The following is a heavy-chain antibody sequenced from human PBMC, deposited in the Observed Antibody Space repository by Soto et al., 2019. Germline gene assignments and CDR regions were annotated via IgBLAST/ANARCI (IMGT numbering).Heavy chain of an antibody. D-gene: IGHD1-1*01. CDR2: IRSKAYGGTT. J-gene: IGHJ4*02. Sequence: GGSLRLSCTASGFTFGDYAMSWFRQAPGKGLEWVGFIRSKAYGGTTEYAASVKGRFTISRDDSKSIAYLQMNSLKTEDTGFYYCATEADGTTFIDYWGQGTLVTVSS. CDR1: GFTFGDYA. CDR3: ATEADGTTFIDY. V-gene: IGHV3-49*03.